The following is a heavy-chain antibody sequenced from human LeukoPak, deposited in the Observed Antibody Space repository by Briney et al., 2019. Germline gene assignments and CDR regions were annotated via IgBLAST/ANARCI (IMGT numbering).Heavy chain of an antibody. CDR2: INDRGRA. CDR1: GGSFSNYY. Sequence: PSETLSLTCAVYGGSFSNYYWNWIRQTPGKGLERLGEINDRGRANYNPSLMSRVTVSVDTSKNQFSLRLTSVTATDTAIYYCARRWNYGRNYYIDVWGKGATVSVSS. J-gene: IGHJ6*03. CDR3: ARRWNYGRNYYIDV. V-gene: IGHV4-34*01. D-gene: IGHD1-7*01.